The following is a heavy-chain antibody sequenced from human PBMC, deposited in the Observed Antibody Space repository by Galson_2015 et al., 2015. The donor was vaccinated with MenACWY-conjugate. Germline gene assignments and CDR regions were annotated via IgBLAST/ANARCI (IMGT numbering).Heavy chain of an antibody. V-gene: IGHV4-4*02. CDR1: GDSITNSNW. Sequence: SETLSLTCSVSGDSITNSNWWSWVRQPPGKGLEWIGDIFHSGTTNCNPTLNSRVTLSVDKSRNQFSLNLSSVTAADTAIYYCARLLTKYTAGDHVDYWGQGALVTVSS. CDR3: ARLLTKYTAGDHVDY. CDR2: IFHSGTT. D-gene: IGHD1-1*01. J-gene: IGHJ4*02.